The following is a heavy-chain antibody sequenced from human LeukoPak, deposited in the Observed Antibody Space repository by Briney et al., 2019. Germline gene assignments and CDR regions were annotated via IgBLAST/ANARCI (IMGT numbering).Heavy chain of an antibody. V-gene: IGHV3-48*04. CDR2: ISSLSGTI. CDR3: ARDPTIFGFGY. D-gene: IGHD3-3*01. Sequence: PGGSLRLSCAASGFTFSSYSMNWVRQAPGEGLEWVSYISSLSGTIYYADSVKGRFTISRDNAKNSLYLQMNSLRAEDTAVYYCARDPTIFGFGYWGQGTLVTVSS. CDR1: GFTFSSYS. J-gene: IGHJ4*02.